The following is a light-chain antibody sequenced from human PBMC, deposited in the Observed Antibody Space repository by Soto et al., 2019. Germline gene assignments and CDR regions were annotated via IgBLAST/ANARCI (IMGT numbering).Light chain of an antibody. CDR1: SSDVGGYNY. Sequence: QSVLTQPPSASGSPGQSVTISCTGTSSDVGGYNYVSWYQQHPGKAPKLMIYEVSKRPSGVPDRFSGSKPGNTASLTVSGLQAEDEADYYCSSYAGSNNYVFGSGTKV. CDR2: EVS. V-gene: IGLV2-8*01. J-gene: IGLJ1*01. CDR3: SSYAGSNNYV.